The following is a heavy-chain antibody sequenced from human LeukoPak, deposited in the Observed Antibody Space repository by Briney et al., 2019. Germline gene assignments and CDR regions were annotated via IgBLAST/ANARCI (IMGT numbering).Heavy chain of an antibody. Sequence: ASVKVSCKASGYTFKTYSFTWVRQAPGQGLEWMGRISAYNGDTNYAQKFQGRVALTADTFTSTGYMELTSLRSDDTAVYYCAFRGVIPNYFDNWGQGSLVIVPS. CDR2: ISAYNGDT. J-gene: IGHJ4*02. CDR3: AFRGVIPNYFDN. V-gene: IGHV1-18*01. D-gene: IGHD3-10*01. CDR1: GYTFKTYS.